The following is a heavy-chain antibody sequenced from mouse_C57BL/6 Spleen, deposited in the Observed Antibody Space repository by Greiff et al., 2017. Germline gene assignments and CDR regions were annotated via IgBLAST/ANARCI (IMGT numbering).Heavy chain of an antibody. Sequence: EVKLQESGPELVKPGASVKISCKASGYSFTDYNMNWVKQSNGKSLLWIVVINPNSGTTSYNPKFKGKATLTVDQSSSTAYMQLNSLTSEDSAVYYCARAGYDYPWFAYWGQGTLVTVSA. CDR2: INPNSGTT. D-gene: IGHD2-4*01. CDR1: GYSFTDYN. J-gene: IGHJ3*01. V-gene: IGHV1-39*01. CDR3: ARAGYDYPWFAY.